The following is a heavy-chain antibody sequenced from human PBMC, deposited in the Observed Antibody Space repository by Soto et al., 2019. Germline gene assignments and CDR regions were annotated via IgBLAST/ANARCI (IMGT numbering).Heavy chain of an antibody. V-gene: IGHV5-51*01. CDR2: IYPGDSDT. CDR1: GYSFTSYW. D-gene: IGHD6-6*01. Sequence: GESLKISCKGSGYSFTSYWIGWVRQMPGKGLEWMGIIYPGDSDTRYSPSFQGQVTISADKSISTAYLQWSSLKASDTAMYYSAMPRARYTWAFVYWGQGTLVTVSS. J-gene: IGHJ4*02. CDR3: AMPRARYTWAFVY.